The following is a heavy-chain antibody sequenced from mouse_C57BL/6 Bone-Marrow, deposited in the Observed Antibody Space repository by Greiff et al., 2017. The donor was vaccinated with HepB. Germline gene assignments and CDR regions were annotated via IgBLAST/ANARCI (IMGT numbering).Heavy chain of an antibody. D-gene: IGHD1-1*01. V-gene: IGHV10-3*01. CDR2: IRSKSSNYAT. J-gene: IGHJ1*03. Sequence: EADGGLVQPKGSLKLSCAASGFTFNTFAMHWVRQAPGKGLEWVARIRSKSSNYATYYADSVKDRFTISRDDSQSMLYLQMNNLKTEDTPMYYCVREGYYGSSWYFDVWGTGTTVTVSS. CDR1: GFTFNTFA. CDR3: VREGYYGSSWYFDV.